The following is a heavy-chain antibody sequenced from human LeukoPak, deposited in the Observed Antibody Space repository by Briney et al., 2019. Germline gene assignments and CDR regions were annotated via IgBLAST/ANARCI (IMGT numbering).Heavy chain of an antibody. D-gene: IGHD5-18*01. Sequence: PGGSLRLSCAASGFTFSNYNMNWVRQAPGKGLEWLAFIQFDGSNKYSADSVKGRFTISRDNTQTTLYLEMNSLRAEDTAMYYCAKDLNPAMVTRTFDLWGQGTMVTVSS. CDR1: GFTFSNYN. CDR3: AKDLNPAMVTRTFDL. J-gene: IGHJ3*01. V-gene: IGHV3-30*02. CDR2: IQFDGSNK.